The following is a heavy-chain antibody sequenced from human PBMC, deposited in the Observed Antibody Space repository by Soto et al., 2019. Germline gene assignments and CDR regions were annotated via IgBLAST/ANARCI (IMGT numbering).Heavy chain of an antibody. J-gene: IGHJ4*02. V-gene: IGHV3-23*01. CDR3: AKALCKGEDIVVEPAAMPACSTFDY. CDR1: GFTFSSYA. Sequence: GGSLRLSCAASGFTFSSYAMSWVRQAPGKGLEWVSAISGSGGSTYYADSVKGRFTISRDNSKNTLYLQMNSLRAEDTAVYYCAKALCKGEDIVVEPAAMPACSTFDYWGQGSLVTVSS. CDR2: ISGSGGST. D-gene: IGHD2-2*01.